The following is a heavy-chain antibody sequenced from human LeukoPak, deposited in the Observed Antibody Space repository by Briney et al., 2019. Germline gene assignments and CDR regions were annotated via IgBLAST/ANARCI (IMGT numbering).Heavy chain of an antibody. D-gene: IGHD2-15*01. CDR2: IYYSGST. V-gene: IGHV4-39*07. J-gene: IGHJ4*02. CDR1: GGSISSSSYY. CDR3: AREGVVKLAHFDY. Sequence: ASETLSLTCTVSGGSISSSSYYWGWIRQPPGKGLEWIGSIYYSGSTYYNPSLKSRVTISVDTSKNQFSLKLSSVTAADTAVYYCAREGVVKLAHFDYWGQGTLVTVSS.